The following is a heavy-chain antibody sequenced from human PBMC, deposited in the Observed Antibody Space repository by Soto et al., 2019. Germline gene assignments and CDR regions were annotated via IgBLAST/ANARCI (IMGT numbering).Heavy chain of an antibody. CDR1: GYTFTGYD. Sequence: QVQLVQSGAEVKKPGASVKVSCKASGYTFTGYDMHWVRQAPGQGLEWMGWINPNSGGTNYAQKFQGWVTMTRDTSISTAYMELSRLRSDDTAVYYCARELRRSAVYANYWYFDLWGRGTLVTVSS. CDR3: ARELRRSAVYANYWYFDL. J-gene: IGHJ2*01. CDR2: INPNSGGT. V-gene: IGHV1-2*04. D-gene: IGHD2-8*01.